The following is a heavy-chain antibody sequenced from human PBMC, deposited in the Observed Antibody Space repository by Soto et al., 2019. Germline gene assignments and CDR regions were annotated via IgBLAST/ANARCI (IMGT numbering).Heavy chain of an antibody. CDR2: IDWDDDK. Sequence: TLTLTCTFSGFSLSTSGMRVSWIRHPPGKALEWLARIDWDDDKFYSTSLKTRLTISKDTSKNQVVLTMTNMDPVDTATYYCALGYCSSTSCSAPPYYYYYGMDVWGQGTTVTVSS. CDR1: GFSLSTSGMR. D-gene: IGHD2-2*03. V-gene: IGHV2-70*04. CDR3: ALGYCSSTSCSAPPYYYYYGMDV. J-gene: IGHJ6*02.